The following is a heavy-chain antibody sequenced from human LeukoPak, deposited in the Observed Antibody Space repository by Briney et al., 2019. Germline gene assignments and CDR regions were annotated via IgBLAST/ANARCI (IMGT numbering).Heavy chain of an antibody. V-gene: IGHV1-69*13. CDR1: GGTFSCYA. CDR3: ARPARPLRGGSCQLDY. D-gene: IGHD2-15*01. Sequence: GASVKVSCKASGGTFSCYAISWVRQAPGQGLEWMGGIIPIFGTANYAQKFQGRVTITADESTSTAYMELSSLRSEDTAVYYCARPARPLRGGSCQLDYWGQGTLVTVSS. CDR2: IIPIFGTA. J-gene: IGHJ4*02.